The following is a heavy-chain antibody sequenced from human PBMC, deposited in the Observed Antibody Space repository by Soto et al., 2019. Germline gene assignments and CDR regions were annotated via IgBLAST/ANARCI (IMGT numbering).Heavy chain of an antibody. CDR3: ARLSVRYCSGGSCSQLDY. J-gene: IGHJ4*02. Sequence: EVQLVESGGGLVQPGGSVRLSCAASGFTFSTYSMNWFRQAPGKGLEWVSFISSSGGTIYYADSVKGRFTISRDNAKNSLYLQMNSLSDEDTAVYYCARLSVRYCSGGSCSQLDYWRQGTLVTVSS. V-gene: IGHV3-48*02. CDR1: GFTFSTYS. D-gene: IGHD2-15*01. CDR2: ISSSGGTI.